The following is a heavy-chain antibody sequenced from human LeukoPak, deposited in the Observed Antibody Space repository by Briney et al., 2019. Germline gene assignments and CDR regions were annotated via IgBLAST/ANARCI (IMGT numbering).Heavy chain of an antibody. CDR3: AKDLPRYSYGYNYLDY. CDR1: GFTFSSYG. J-gene: IGHJ4*02. V-gene: IGHV3-33*06. D-gene: IGHD5-18*01. Sequence: GGSLGLSCAASGFTFSSYGMHWVRQAPGKGLEGGAVIWYDGSNKYYADSVKGRFTISRDNSKNTLYLQMNSLRAEDTAVYYCAKDLPRYSYGYNYLDYWGQGTLVTVSS. CDR2: IWYDGSNK.